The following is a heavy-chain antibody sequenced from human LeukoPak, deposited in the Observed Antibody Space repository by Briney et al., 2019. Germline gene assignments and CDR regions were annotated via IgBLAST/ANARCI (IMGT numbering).Heavy chain of an antibody. V-gene: IGHV1-69*10. CDR3: ARGIAVAGTGWFDP. D-gene: IGHD6-19*01. CDR2: IIPILGIA. Sequence: SVKVACKASGGTFSSYAISWVRQAPGQGREWMGGIIPILGIANYAQKFQGRVTITADKSTSTAYMELSSLRSEDTAVYYCARGIAVAGTGWFDPWGQGTLVTVSS. CDR1: GGTFSSYA. J-gene: IGHJ5*02.